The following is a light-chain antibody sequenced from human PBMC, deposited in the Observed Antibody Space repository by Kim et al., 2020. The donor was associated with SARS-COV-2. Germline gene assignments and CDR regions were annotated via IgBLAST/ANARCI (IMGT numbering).Light chain of an antibody. CDR3: NSRDSSGNHLV. CDR1: SSRSDY. J-gene: IGLJ2*01. Sequence: GQTVRSTSQGESSRSDYESRYQQRTGQAPVLVIYGKNNRPSGIPDRFSGGSSGNTASLTITGAQAEDEADDYCNSRDSSGNHLVFGGGTQLTVL. CDR2: GKN. V-gene: IGLV3-19*01.